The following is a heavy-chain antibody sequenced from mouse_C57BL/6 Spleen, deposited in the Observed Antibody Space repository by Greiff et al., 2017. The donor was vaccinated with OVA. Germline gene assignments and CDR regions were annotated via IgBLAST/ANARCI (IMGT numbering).Heavy chain of an antibody. CDR3: ARRSITTVVDWYFDV. CDR2: INYDGSST. Sequence: EVQRVESEGGLVQPGSSMKLSCTASGFTFSDYYMAWVRQVPEKGLEWVANINYDGSSTYYLDSLKSRFIISRDNAKNILYLQMSSLKSEDTATYYCARRSITTVVDWYFDVWGTGTTVTVSS. CDR1: GFTFSDYY. V-gene: IGHV5-16*02. J-gene: IGHJ1*03. D-gene: IGHD1-1*01.